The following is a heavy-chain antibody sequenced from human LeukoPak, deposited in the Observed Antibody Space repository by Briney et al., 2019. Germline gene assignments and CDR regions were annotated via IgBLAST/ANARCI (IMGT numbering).Heavy chain of an antibody. CDR2: INPNSGGT. D-gene: IGHD3-22*01. V-gene: IGHV1-2*04. Sequence: ASVKVSCKASGYTFTGYYMHWVRQAPGQGLEWMGWINPNSGGTNYAQKFQGWVTMTRDTSISTAYMELSRLGSDDTAVYYCARDIAATERYYDSSGYYRGVFDYWGQGTLVTVSS. J-gene: IGHJ4*02. CDR1: GYTFTGYY. CDR3: ARDIAATERYYDSSGYYRGVFDY.